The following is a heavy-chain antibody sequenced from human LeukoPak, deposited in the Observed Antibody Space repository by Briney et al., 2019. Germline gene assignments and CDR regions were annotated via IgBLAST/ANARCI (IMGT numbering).Heavy chain of an antibody. CDR3: ARDLYYDSSGYLFDY. J-gene: IGHJ4*02. CDR1: GFTLSSYS. CDR2: ISSSSSYI. Sequence: PGGSLRLSCAASGFTLSSYSMNWVRQAPGKGLEWVSSISSSSSYIYYADSVKGRFTISRDNAKNSLYLQMNSLRAEDTAVYYCARDLYYDSSGYLFDYWGQGTLVTVSS. D-gene: IGHD3-22*01. V-gene: IGHV3-21*01.